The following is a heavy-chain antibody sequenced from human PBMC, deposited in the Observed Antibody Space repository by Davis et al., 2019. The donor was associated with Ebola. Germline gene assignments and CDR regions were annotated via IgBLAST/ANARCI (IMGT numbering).Heavy chain of an antibody. Sequence: AASVKVSCKASGYTFTSYAIHWVRQAPGQRLDWMGWINGPNGYTQYSQKFQGRVTMTRDTSTSTVYMELSSLRSEDTAVYYCARDGVTIFVQGWDVWGQGTTVTVSS. D-gene: IGHD3-3*01. V-gene: IGHV1-3*01. CDR1: GYTFTSYA. CDR2: INGPNGYT. CDR3: ARDGVTIFVQGWDV. J-gene: IGHJ6*02.